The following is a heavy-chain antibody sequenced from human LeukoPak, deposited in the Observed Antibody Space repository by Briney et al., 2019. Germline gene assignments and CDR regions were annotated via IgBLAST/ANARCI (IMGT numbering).Heavy chain of an antibody. J-gene: IGHJ2*01. CDR1: GGTFNTYA. V-gene: IGHV1-69*06. CDR2: IIPIFGTT. Sequence: SVKVSCKASGGTFNTYAINWVRQAPGQGLEWMGGIIPIFGTTNYAQRFQGRVTITADKSTSTAYMELSSLRSEDTAVYYCARDFPARDWFFDLWGRGTLVTVSS. CDR3: ARDFPARDWFFDL.